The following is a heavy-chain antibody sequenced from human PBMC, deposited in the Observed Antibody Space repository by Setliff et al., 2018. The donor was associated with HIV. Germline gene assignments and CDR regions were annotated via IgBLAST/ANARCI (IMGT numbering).Heavy chain of an antibody. CDR3: ARGQLKPTGYFFDY. Sequence: SVKVSCKASGGSFSDYSISWVRQAPGQAFEWMGGIIHMVSLPNFAQSFLGRLTITANRSTTTDYMELSRLTSEDTAVYYCARGQLKPTGYFFDYWGLGTLVTVSS. D-gene: IGHD1-1*01. V-gene: IGHV1-69*10. CDR2: IIHMVSLP. CDR1: GGSFSDYS. J-gene: IGHJ4*02.